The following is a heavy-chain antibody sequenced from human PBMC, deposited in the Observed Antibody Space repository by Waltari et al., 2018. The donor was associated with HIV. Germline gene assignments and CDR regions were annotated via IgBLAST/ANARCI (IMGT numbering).Heavy chain of an antibody. CDR3: ARGQWDLYYFDY. CDR1: GFTFSNYW. V-gene: IGHV3-74*01. Sequence: EVQLVESGGGLVQPGGSLRLSCAASGFTFSNYWMHWVRQAPGKGLVWVSRINSDGSSTTYADSVKGRVTISRDNAKNTLYLQMSSLRAEDTAVYYCARGQWDLYYFDYWGQGTLVTVSS. D-gene: IGHD1-26*01. J-gene: IGHJ4*02. CDR2: INSDGSST.